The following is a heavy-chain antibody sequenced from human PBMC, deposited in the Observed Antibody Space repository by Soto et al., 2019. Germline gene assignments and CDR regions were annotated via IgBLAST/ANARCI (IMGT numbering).Heavy chain of an antibody. CDR2: LNSDGSST. CDR3: ARDRGYYGSGRGVSYYYGMDV. J-gene: IGHJ6*02. Sequence: EVQLVESGGGLVQPGGSLRLSCAASGFTFDNYWMHWVRQVPGKGLVWVSRLNSDGSSTNYADSVKGRFTISRDNAKNTVYLQMNSLRAEDTAVYYCARDRGYYGSGRGVSYYYGMDVWGQGTTVTVS. CDR1: GFTFDNYW. V-gene: IGHV3-74*01. D-gene: IGHD3-10*01.